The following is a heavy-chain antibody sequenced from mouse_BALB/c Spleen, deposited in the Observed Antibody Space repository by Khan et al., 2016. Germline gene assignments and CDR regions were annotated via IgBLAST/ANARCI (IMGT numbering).Heavy chain of an antibody. J-gene: IGHJ4*01. CDR1: GFTFTDYY. CDR3: AKDMEGYYGAMDY. Sequence: EVELVESGGGLVKPGGSLRLSCTTSGFTFTDYYMSWVRQPPGKGLEWLGFIRNKVNGYKTECSASVKGRFTISRDNSHSILYLQMKTLNAEASATNYCAKDMEGYYGAMDYWGQGTSVTVSS. D-gene: IGHD1-1*01. CDR2: IRNKVNGYKT. V-gene: IGHV7-3*02.